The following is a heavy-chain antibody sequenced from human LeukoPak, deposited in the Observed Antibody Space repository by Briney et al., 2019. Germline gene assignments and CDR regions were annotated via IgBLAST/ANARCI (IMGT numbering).Heavy chain of an antibody. V-gene: IGHV4-39*01. Sequence: SETLSLTCAVSGGSISSSSYYWGWIRQPPGKGLEWIGSIYYSGSTYYNPSLKSRVTISVDTSKNQFSLKLSSVTAADTAAYYCARHLVATTYGMDVWGQGTTVTVSS. CDR3: ARHLVATTYGMDV. D-gene: IGHD5-24*01. CDR1: GGSISSSSYY. J-gene: IGHJ6*02. CDR2: IYYSGST.